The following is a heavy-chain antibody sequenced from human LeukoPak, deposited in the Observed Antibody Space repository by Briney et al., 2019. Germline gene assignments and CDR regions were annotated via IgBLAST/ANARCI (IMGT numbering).Heavy chain of an antibody. CDR2: ISYDGSNK. CDR1: GFTFNSYA. CDR3: ARVRTTGTYYYYGMDV. Sequence: GRSLRLSCAASGFTFNSYAMHWVRQTPGKGLEWVAVISYDGSNKYYADSVKGRFTISRDKSKNTLYLQMNSLRAEDTAVYYCARVRTTGTYYYYGMDVWGQGTTVTVSS. D-gene: IGHD1-1*01. J-gene: IGHJ6*02. V-gene: IGHV3-30*04.